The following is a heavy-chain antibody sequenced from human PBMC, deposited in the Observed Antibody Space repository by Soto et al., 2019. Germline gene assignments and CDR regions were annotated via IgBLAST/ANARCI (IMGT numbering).Heavy chain of an antibody. J-gene: IGHJ5*02. D-gene: IGHD3-10*01. CDR2: IIPIFGTA. Sequence: QVQLVQSGAEVKKPGSSVKVSCKASGGTFSSYAISWVRQAPGQGLEWMGGIIPIFGTANYAQKLQGKATSTADESKSTAYMELSSLGSEDTGVYYCARGTSGSYYTPFGFDPWGQGTLVTVSS. CDR1: GGTFSSYA. CDR3: ARGTSGSYYTPFGFDP. V-gene: IGHV1-69*12.